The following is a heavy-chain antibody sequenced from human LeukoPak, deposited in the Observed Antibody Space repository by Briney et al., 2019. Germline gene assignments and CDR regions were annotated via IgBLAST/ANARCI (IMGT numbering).Heavy chain of an antibody. CDR2: IYYSGST. V-gene: IGHV4-39*02. CDR1: GGSISSSSYY. Sequence: PSETLSLTCTVSGGSISSSSYYWGWIRQPPGKGLEWIGSIYYSGSTYYNPSLKSRVTISVDTSKNQFSLKLSSVTAADTAVYYCARDGYDILTGYYIGIDYWGQGTLVTVSS. D-gene: IGHD3-9*01. J-gene: IGHJ4*02. CDR3: ARDGYDILTGYYIGIDY.